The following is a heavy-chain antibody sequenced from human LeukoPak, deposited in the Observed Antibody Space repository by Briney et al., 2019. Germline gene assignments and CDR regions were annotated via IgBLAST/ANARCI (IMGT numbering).Heavy chain of an antibody. Sequence: SETLSLTCAVYGGPFSGYYWSWIRQSPGKGLEWIGEINHSGRTNYNPSLKSRVTISVDTSKNQFSLKLSSVTAADTAVYYCARDGSRGSFYFDYWGQGTLVTVSS. V-gene: IGHV4-34*01. J-gene: IGHJ4*02. D-gene: IGHD3-10*01. CDR2: INHSGRT. CDR3: ARDGSRGSFYFDY. CDR1: GGPFSGYY.